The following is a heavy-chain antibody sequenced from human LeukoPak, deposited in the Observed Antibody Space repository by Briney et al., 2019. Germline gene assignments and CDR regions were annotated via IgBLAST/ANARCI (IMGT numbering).Heavy chain of an antibody. Sequence: GGSLRLSCAASGFIFSQYSMNWVRQAPGKGLEWVSHIRSSSETFYADSVKGRFTISRDNSKNTLYLQMNSLRAEDTAMYYCAAYNWNSVYDYWGQGTLVTVSS. D-gene: IGHD1-7*01. V-gene: IGHV3-48*01. J-gene: IGHJ4*02. CDR3: AAYNWNSVYDY. CDR2: IRSSSET. CDR1: GFIFSQYS.